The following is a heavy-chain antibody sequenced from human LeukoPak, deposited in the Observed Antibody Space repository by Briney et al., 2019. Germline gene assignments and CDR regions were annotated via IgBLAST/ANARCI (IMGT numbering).Heavy chain of an antibody. J-gene: IGHJ4*02. CDR1: GFSLRSSGAG. CDR3: AHRSPARRPQFTSGWYSDYFDF. D-gene: IGHD6-19*01. V-gene: IGHV2-5*02. Sequence: SGPTLVNPTQTLTLTCAFSGFSLRSSGAGVGWVRQPPGKALECLAIIYWDDDKRYSPSLRSRLTITKDTSKNQVVLTMTNTDPVDTATYYCAHRSPARRPQFTSGWYSDYFDFWGQGTLVPVSS. CDR2: IYWDDDK.